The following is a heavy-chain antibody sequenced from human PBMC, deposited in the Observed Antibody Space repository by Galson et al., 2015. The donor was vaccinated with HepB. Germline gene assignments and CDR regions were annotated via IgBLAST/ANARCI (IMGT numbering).Heavy chain of an antibody. D-gene: IGHD3-9*01. CDR1: GFTFSSYS. Sequence: SLRLSCAASGFTFSSYSMNWVRQAPGKGLEWVSSISSSSSYIYYAASVKGRFTISRDNAKNSLYLQMNSLRAEDTAVYYCARGKDDILTGYYYYYYMDVWGRRTTVTASS. CDR2: ISSSSSYI. CDR3: ARGKDDILTGYYYYYYMDV. V-gene: IGHV3-21*01. J-gene: IGHJ6*03.